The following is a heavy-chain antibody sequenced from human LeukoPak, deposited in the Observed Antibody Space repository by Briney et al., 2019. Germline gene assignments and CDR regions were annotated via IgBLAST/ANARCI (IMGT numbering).Heavy chain of an antibody. D-gene: IGHD3-10*01. CDR3: ARGWRIGAFDI. CDR1: GGSLSSGSYY. Sequence: SETLSLTCTVSGGSLSSGSYYWSWIRQPAGKGLEWIGRIYTSGSTNYNPSLKSRVTISVDTSKNQFSLKLSSVTAADTAVYYCARGWRIGAFDIWGQGTMVTVSS. V-gene: IGHV4-61*02. J-gene: IGHJ3*02. CDR2: IYTSGST.